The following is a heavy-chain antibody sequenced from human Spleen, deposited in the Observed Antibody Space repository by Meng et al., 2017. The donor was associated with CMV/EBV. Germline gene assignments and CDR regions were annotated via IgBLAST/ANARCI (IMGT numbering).Heavy chain of an antibody. D-gene: IGHD2-2*01. J-gene: IGHJ6*02. CDR3: ARDRQGCSSTSCYPYYYYDMDV. CDR1: GFSFSSPA. Sequence: GESLKISCAASGFSFSSPAMHWVRQAPGKGLEWVAVISYDGNKKYYADSVKGRLTTSRDNSKNTVYLQMNSLRVEDTAVYYCARDRQGCSSTSCYPYYYYDMDVWGQGTAVTVSS. V-gene: IGHV3-30-3*01. CDR2: ISYDGNKK.